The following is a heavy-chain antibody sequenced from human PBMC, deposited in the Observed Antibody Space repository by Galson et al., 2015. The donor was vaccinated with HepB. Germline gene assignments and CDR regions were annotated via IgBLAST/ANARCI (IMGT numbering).Heavy chain of an antibody. D-gene: IGHD1-26*01. Sequence: SVKVSCKASGYTFTSYFMHWVRQAPGQGLEWMGIINPSGGSTSYSQKFQGRVTMTRDTSTSTVYMELSSLRSEDTAVYYCARGAGIVGASKGVFDYWGQGTLVTVSS. CDR3: ARGAGIVGASKGVFDY. CDR1: GYTFTSYF. V-gene: IGHV1-46*01. J-gene: IGHJ4*02. CDR2: INPSGGST.